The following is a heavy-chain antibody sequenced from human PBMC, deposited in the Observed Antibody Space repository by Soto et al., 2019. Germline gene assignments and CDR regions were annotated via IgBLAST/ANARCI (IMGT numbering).Heavy chain of an antibody. CDR3: ARLKGYWDGTSCHGYYGMDV. D-gene: IGHD2-15*01. J-gene: IGHJ6*02. V-gene: IGHV4-39*01. CDR1: DGSVSSNDYS. Sequence: LQLQESGPGLVKPAETLSLTCTVSDGSVSSNDYSWGWIRQSPGKGLEWIGTLYSNEDTHYNPSLLSRVTISVDTSMSEFSLRLRSVTAEDTAVYYCARLKGYWDGTSCHGYYGMDVWGQGTTVTVSS. CDR2: LYSNEDT.